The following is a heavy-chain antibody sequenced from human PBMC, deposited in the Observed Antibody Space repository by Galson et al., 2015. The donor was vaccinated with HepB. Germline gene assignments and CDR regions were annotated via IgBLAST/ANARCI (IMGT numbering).Heavy chain of an antibody. CDR2: ISSSGSTI. J-gene: IGHJ5*02. CDR3: ARSGNYDFWSGYYRHVDNWFDP. D-gene: IGHD3-3*01. CDR1: GFTFSDYY. Sequence: SLRLSCAASGFTFSDYYMSWIRQAPGKGLEWVSYISSSGSTIYYADSVKGRFTISRDNAKNSLYLQMNSLRAEDTAVYYCARSGNYDFWSGYYRHVDNWFDPWGQGTLVTVSS. V-gene: IGHV3-11*01.